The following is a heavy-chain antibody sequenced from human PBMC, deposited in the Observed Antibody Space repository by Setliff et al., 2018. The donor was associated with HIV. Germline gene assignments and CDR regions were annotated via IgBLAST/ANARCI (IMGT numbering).Heavy chain of an antibody. CDR2: IKYDGSDK. CDR1: GFTFSNYG. CDR3: AKTLVVVASPLDF. V-gene: IGHV3-30*02. D-gene: IGHD2-15*01. J-gene: IGHJ4*02. Sequence: PGGSLRLSCAASGFTFSNYGLHWVRQAPGKGLEWVAFIKYDGSDKYYADSVKGRFTISRDNSKDTLYLQMSGLTAEDTAIYYCAKTLVVVASPLDFWGQGTLVTVSS.